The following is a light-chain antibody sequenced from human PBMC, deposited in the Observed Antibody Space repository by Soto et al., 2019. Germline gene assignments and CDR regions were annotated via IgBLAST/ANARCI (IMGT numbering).Light chain of an antibody. J-gene: IGLJ1*01. CDR3: NSYTSSSTYV. CDR1: SGDVGGYNY. V-gene: IGLV2-14*03. Sequence: QSVLTQPVSVSGSPGQSITISCTGTSGDVGGYNYASWYQQHPGKAPKLMIYDVSNRPSGVSNRFSGSKSGNTASLTISGLQAEDEADYYCNSYTSSSTYVFGTGTKVTVL. CDR2: DVS.